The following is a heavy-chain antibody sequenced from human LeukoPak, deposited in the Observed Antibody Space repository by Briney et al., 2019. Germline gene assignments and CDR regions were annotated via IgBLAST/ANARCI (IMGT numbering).Heavy chain of an antibody. CDR3: ARGEWSSSPFDY. D-gene: IGHD6-6*01. CDR2: ISSSSSYI. Sequence: GGSLRLSCAASRFTFSDYYMSWIRQAPGKGLEWVSFISSSSSYIYYADSVKGRFTVSRDNAKSSLYLQMNSLRAEDTAVYYCARGEWSSSPFDYWGQGTLVTVSS. V-gene: IGHV3-11*06. CDR1: RFTFSDYY. J-gene: IGHJ4*02.